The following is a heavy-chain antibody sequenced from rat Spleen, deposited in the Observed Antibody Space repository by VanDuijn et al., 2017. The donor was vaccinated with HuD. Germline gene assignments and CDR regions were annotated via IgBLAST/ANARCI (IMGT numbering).Heavy chain of an antibody. V-gene: IGHV5-29*01. Sequence: EVQLVESDGGLVQPGRSLKLSCAASGFTFSDYYMAWVRQAPTKGLEWVATINYDGNSTYYRDSVKGRFTISRDNAKSTLYLQMDSLRSEDTATYYCARHEDYSGLDYWGQGVMVTVSS. D-gene: IGHD1-1*01. CDR3: ARHEDYSGLDY. CDR1: GFTFSDYY. CDR2: INYDGNST. J-gene: IGHJ2*01.